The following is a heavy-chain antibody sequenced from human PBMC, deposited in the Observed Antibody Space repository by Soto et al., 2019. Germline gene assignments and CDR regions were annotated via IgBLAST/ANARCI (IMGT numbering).Heavy chain of an antibody. Sequence: QVQLVESGGGVVQPGRSLRLSCAASGFTFSSYGMHWVRQAPGKGLEWVAVISYDGSNKYYADSVKGRFTISRDNSKKTLYLQMNSLRAEDTAVYYCAKDHDSYSYYYYYGMDVWGQGTTVTVSS. J-gene: IGHJ6*02. V-gene: IGHV3-30*18. CDR1: GFTFSSYG. D-gene: IGHD2-21*02. CDR3: AKDHDSYSYYYYYGMDV. CDR2: ISYDGSNK.